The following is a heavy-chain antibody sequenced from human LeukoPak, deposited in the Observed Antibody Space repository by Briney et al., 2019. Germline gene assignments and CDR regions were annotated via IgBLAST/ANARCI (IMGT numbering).Heavy chain of an antibody. CDR2: TNSNSGGT. J-gene: IGHJ4*02. V-gene: IGHV1-2*02. CDR1: GYTFTGYY. Sequence: ASVKVSCKASGYTFTGYYMHWVRQAPGQGLEWMGWTNSNSGGTNYAQKFQGRVTMTRDTSISTAYMELSRLRSGDTAVYYCARTRDPWIPLWLDYWGQGTLVTVSP. CDR3: ARTRDPWIPLWLDY. D-gene: IGHD5-18*01.